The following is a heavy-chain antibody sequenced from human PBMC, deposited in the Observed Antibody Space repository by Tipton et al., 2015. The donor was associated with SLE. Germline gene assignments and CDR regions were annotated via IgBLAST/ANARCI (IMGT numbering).Heavy chain of an antibody. CDR1: GYSFTSYW. Sequence: QLVQSGAEVKKPGASLKISCKGSGYSFTSYWNGWGRQMPGKGLEWMGIIYPGDSDTRYSPSFQGQVTISADKSISTAYLLWSSLKASDTAMYYCARLKGSGSYTDAFDIWGQEAMVTVSS. D-gene: IGHD3-10*01. J-gene: IGHJ3*02. V-gene: IGHV5-51*03. CDR2: IYPGDSDT. CDR3: ARLKGSGSYTDAFDI.